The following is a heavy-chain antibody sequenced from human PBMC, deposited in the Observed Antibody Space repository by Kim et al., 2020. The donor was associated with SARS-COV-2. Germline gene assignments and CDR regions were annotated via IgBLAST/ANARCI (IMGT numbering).Heavy chain of an antibody. CDR3: AKGAGFIAVAGRVY. Sequence: GGSLRLSCAASGFTFDDYAMHWVRQAPGKGLEWVSGISWDGGSIGYADSVKGRFTISRDNAKNSLYLQMNSLRAEDTALYYCAKGAGFIAVAGRVYSGHGALVTVSS. D-gene: IGHD6-19*01. V-gene: IGHV3-9*01. CDR2: ISWDGGSI. CDR1: GFTFDDYA. J-gene: IGHJ4*03.